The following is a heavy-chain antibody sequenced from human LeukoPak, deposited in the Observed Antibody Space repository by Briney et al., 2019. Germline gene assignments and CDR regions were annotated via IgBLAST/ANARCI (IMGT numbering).Heavy chain of an antibody. J-gene: IGHJ6*02. CDR3: ATYYYGSGSYDGYYGMDV. CDR2: IYPGDSDT. D-gene: IGHD3-10*01. CDR1: GYGFSNYW. Sequence: GESLKISCEASGYGFSNYWIGWVRQMPGKGLEWMGIIYPGDSDTRYSPSFQGQVTISADKSISTAYLQWSSLKASDTAMYHCATYYYGSGSYDGYYGMDVWGQGTTVTVSS. V-gene: IGHV5-51*01.